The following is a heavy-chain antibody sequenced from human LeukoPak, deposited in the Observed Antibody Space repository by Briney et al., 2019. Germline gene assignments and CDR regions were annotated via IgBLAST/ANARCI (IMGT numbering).Heavy chain of an antibody. CDR3: ARDLSYYYDSSGSHDAFDI. CDR1: GGSISSSSYY. Sequence: SETLSLTCTVSGGSISSSSYYWGRIRQPPGKGLEWIGSIYYSGSTYYNPSLKSRVTISVDTSKNQFSLKLSSVTAADTAVYYCARDLSYYYDSSGSHDAFDIWGQGTMVTVSS. V-gene: IGHV4-39*07. CDR2: IYYSGST. J-gene: IGHJ3*02. D-gene: IGHD3-22*01.